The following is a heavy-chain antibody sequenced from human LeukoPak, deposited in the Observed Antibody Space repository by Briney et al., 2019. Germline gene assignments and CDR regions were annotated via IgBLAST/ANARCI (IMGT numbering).Heavy chain of an antibody. CDR3: ARDHDSSGYYYFDY. V-gene: IGHV1-8*01. J-gene: IGHJ4*02. CDR1: GYTFTSYD. D-gene: IGHD3-22*01. CDR2: MNPNSGAT. Sequence: PMASVNVSCKASGYTFTSYDINWLRQATGQGPEWMGWMNPNSGATGYAQKFQGRVTMTRSTSINTAYMELSSLRSEDTAVYYCARDHDSSGYYYFDYWGQGTLVTVSS.